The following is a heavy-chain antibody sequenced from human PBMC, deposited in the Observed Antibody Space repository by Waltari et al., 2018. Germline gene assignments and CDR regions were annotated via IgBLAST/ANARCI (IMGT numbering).Heavy chain of an antibody. CDR1: GGSISSYY. J-gene: IGHJ4*02. V-gene: IGHV4-59*01. CDR3: ARLAAAGMGQYYFDY. D-gene: IGHD6-13*01. Sequence: QVQLQESGPGLVKPSETLSLTCTVSGGSISSYYWRWIRQPPGKGLEWIGYIYYSGSTNYNPSLKSRVTISVDTSKNQFSLKLSSVTAADTAVYYCARLAAAGMGQYYFDYWGQGTLVTVSS. CDR2: IYYSGST.